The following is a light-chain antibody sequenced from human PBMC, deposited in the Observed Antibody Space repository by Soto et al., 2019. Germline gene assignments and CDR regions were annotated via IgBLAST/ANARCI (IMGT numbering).Light chain of an antibody. CDR3: CSYANISTFDVV. Sequence: QSALTQPASVSGSPGQSITISCTGTSSDVGSYNFVSWFQHYPGKAPKLMIYEGSQRPSGVSNRFSGSKSGNTASLTISGLQAEDEADYYCCSYANISTFDVVFGGGTQLTVL. V-gene: IGLV2-23*03. CDR1: SSDVGSYNF. J-gene: IGLJ3*02. CDR2: EGS.